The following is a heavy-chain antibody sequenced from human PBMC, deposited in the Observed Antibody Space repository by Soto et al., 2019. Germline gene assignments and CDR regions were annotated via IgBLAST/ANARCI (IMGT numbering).Heavy chain of an antibody. CDR2: TYHSGTT. CDR3: ARKVNIRPARGANWFDP. Sequence: QVQLQESGPGLVQPSGTLSLTCAVSGDSINNSHWWRWGRQTPGKGLEWIGETYHSGTTNYNPSLKTRVTISIDKSKNQFSLKMNSVTAADTAVYYCARKVNIRPARGANWFDPWGQGTLVNVSS. CDR1: GDSINNSHW. J-gene: IGHJ5*02. D-gene: IGHD3-10*01. V-gene: IGHV4-4*02.